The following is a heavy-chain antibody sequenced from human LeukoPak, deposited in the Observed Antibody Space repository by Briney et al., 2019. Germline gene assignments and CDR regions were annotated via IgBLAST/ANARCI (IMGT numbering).Heavy chain of an antibody. V-gene: IGHV4-59*01. J-gene: IGHJ6*03. CDR1: GGYISSYY. CDR3: ARTDYYYYYMDV. CDR2: IYYSGST. Sequence: PSETLSLTCTVSGGYISSYYWSWIRQPPGKGLEWVGYIYYSGSTNYNPSLKSRVTISVDTSKNQFSLKLSSVTAADTAVYYCARTDYYYYYMDVWGKGTTVTVSS.